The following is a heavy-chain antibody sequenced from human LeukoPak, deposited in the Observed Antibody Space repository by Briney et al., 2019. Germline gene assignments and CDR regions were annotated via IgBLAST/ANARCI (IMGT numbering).Heavy chain of an antibody. D-gene: IGHD3-10*01. J-gene: IGHJ4*02. CDR1: GFTFSSYA. CDR2: ISGSGGST. CDR3: AKHRTFGEYYFDY. V-gene: IGHV3-23*01. Sequence: PGGSLRLSCAASGFTFSSYAMSWVRQAPGKGLEWASAISGSGGSTYYTDSVKGRFTLSRDNSKNTLYLQMNSLRAEDTAVYYCAKHRTFGEYYFDYWGQGTLVTVSS.